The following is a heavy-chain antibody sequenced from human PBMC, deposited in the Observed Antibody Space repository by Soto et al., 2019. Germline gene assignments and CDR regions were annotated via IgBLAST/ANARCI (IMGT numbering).Heavy chain of an antibody. J-gene: IGHJ6*02. V-gene: IGHV1-69*01. Sequence: QVQLVQSGAEVKKPGSSVKVSCKASGGTFSSYAISWVRQAPGQGLEWMGGIIPIFGTANYAQKIQGRVTSTADESTSTAYMELSSLRSEDTAVYYCASSPDGAGSDYDQGLLPYYYYYGMDVWGQGTTVTVSS. CDR2: IIPIFGTA. CDR1: GGTFSSYA. D-gene: IGHD3-10*01. CDR3: ASSPDGAGSDYDQGLLPYYYYYGMDV.